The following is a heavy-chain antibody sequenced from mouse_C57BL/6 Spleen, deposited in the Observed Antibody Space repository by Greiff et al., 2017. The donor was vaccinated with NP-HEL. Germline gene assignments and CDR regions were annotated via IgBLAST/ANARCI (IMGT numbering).Heavy chain of an antibody. V-gene: IGHV2-5*01. J-gene: IGHJ4*01. CDR1: GFSLTSYG. D-gene: IGHD4-1*01. CDR2: IWRGGST. Sequence: QVHVQQSGPGLVQPSQSLSITCTVSGFSLTSYGVHWVRQSPGKGLEWLGVIWRGGSTDYNAAFMSRLSITKDNSKSQVFFKMNSLQADDTSIYYCAKVLTGTRAMDYWGQGTSVTVSS. CDR3: AKVLTGTRAMDY.